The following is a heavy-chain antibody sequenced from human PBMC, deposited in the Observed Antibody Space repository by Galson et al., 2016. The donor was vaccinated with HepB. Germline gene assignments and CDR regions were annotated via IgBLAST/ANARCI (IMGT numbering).Heavy chain of an antibody. Sequence: SLRLSCATSGFNFDDYAMHWVRQGPGKGLEWVSSVTWNSGSMGYADSVKGRFTISRDNAKNSLYLQMNSLGAEDTAVYYCARAFSRESGFDCWGQGTLVTVSS. CDR2: VTWNSGSM. J-gene: IGHJ4*02. CDR1: GFNFDDYA. CDR3: ARAFSRESGFDC. D-gene: IGHD3-10*01. V-gene: IGHV3-9*01.